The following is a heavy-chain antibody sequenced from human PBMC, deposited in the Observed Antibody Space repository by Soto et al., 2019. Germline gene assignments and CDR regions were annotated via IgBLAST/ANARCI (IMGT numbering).Heavy chain of an antibody. J-gene: IGHJ6*02. V-gene: IGHV3-30*18. CDR3: AKDFDVVVVLSATRGLDV. CDR2: ISYDGGSA. Sequence: PGGSLRLSCVASGFTFSNYGMHWVRQAPGKGLEWVAGISYDGGSADYVDSVKGRFTLSRDNSENTLSLQMISLRPEDTGVYYCAKDFDVVVVLSATRGLDVWGQGTTVTVSS. D-gene: IGHD2-15*01. CDR1: GFTFSNYG.